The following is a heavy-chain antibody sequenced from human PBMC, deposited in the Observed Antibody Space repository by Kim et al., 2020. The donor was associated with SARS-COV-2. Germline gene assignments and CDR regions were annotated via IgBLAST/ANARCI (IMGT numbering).Heavy chain of an antibody. CDR1: GFTFGDYA. D-gene: IGHD2-8*01. CDR2: IRSKAYGGTT. Sequence: GGSLRLSCTASGFTFGDYAMSWVRQAPGKGLEWVGFIRSKAYGGTTEYAASVKGRFTISRDDSKSIAYLQMNSLKTEDTAVYYCTPYEVDAFDIWGQGTIVTVSS. CDR3: TPYEVDAFDI. J-gene: IGHJ3*02. V-gene: IGHV3-49*04.